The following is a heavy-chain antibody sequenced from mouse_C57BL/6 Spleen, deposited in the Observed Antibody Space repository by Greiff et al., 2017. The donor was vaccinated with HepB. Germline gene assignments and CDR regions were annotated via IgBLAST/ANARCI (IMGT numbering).Heavy chain of an antibody. CDR3: TRVYYGSSLAY. V-gene: IGHV1-15*01. J-gene: IGHJ3*01. CDR2: IDPETGGT. D-gene: IGHD1-1*01. Sequence: QVQLQQSGAELVRPGASVTLSCKASGYTFTDYEMHWVKQTPVHGLEWIGAIDPETGGTAYNQKFKGKAILTADKSSSTAYMELRSLTSEDSAVYYCTRVYYGSSLAYWGQGTLVTVSA. CDR1: GYTFTDYE.